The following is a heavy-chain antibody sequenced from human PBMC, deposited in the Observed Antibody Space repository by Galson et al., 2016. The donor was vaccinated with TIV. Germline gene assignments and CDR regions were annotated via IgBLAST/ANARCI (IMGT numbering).Heavy chain of an antibody. Sequence: LSLTCTVSGDSISRGAFYWSWLRQPAGKGLEWIGFIYTSGSTDYNPSLKSRVTISVDQSRNQFSLKLSSVTAADTAVYYCARERLGSGYHITSDAFDIWGQGTLVTVSS. J-gene: IGHJ3*02. V-gene: IGHV4-61*02. CDR1: GDSISRGAFY. CDR2: IYTSGST. CDR3: ARERLGSGYHITSDAFDI. D-gene: IGHD3-3*01.